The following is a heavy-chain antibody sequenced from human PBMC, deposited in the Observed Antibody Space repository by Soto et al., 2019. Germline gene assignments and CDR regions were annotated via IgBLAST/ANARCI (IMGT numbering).Heavy chain of an antibody. D-gene: IGHD2-2*01. CDR3: ARDPSGYCSSTSCYAGVWFDP. CDR1: GGTFSSYT. J-gene: IGHJ5*02. V-gene: IGHV1-69*04. Sequence: SVKVSCKASGGTFSSYTISWVRQAPGQGLEWTGRIIPILGIANYAQKFQGRVTITADKSTSTAYMELSSLRSEDTAVYYCARDPSGYCSSTSCYAGVWFDPWGQGTLVTVSS. CDR2: IIPILGIA.